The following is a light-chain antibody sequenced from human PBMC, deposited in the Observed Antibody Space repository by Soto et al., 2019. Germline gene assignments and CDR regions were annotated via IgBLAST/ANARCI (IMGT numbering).Light chain of an antibody. CDR1: QSINSN. CDR2: GAT. Sequence: EIVMTQYPATLSVSPGERVTVSCRASQSINSNLAWYQHKPGQAPRLLIHGATTRATGIPARFSGSGSGTDFTLTISGLQSEDFAVYYCQQYHNWPPWTFGQGTKVEIK. V-gene: IGKV3-15*01. J-gene: IGKJ1*01. CDR3: QQYHNWPPWT.